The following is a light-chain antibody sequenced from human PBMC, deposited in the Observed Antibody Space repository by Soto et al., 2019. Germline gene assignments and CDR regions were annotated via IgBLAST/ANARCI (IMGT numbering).Light chain of an antibody. CDR1: QGISSY. Sequence: DIQLTQSPSFLSASVGDRVTITCRASQGISSYLAWYQQKPGKPPKLLIYEESTLHSGVPSRFSGRKSGTEFTLTISSLQPDDFATYYCQQYNSFPTFGQGTKVDIK. V-gene: IGKV1-9*01. CDR3: QQYNSFPT. J-gene: IGKJ1*01. CDR2: EES.